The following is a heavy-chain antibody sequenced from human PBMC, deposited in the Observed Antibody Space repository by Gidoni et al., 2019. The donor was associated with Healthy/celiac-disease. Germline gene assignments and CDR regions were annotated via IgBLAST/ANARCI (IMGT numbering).Heavy chain of an antibody. D-gene: IGHD3-22*01. J-gene: IGHJ4*02. CDR2: ISGSGGST. CDR3: AKELSITMIVVVMTPDY. V-gene: IGHV3-23*01. Sequence: EVQLLESGGGLVQPGGSLRLSCAASGFTFSSYAMRWVRQAPGKGLEWVSAISGSGGSTYYADSVKGRFTISRDNSKNTLYLKMNSLRAEETAVYYCAKELSITMIVVVMTPDYWGQGTLVTVSS. CDR1: GFTFSSYA.